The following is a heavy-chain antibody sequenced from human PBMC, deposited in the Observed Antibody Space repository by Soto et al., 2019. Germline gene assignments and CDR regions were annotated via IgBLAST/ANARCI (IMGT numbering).Heavy chain of an antibody. CDR3: TRHASDGYYLNYFDP. CDR1: EVNCSSYI. J-gene: IGHJ5*02. Sequence: GSLIVSCAASEVNCSSYIMNLILQTPGKGLEWVSYISSHSSTSYYADSVKGRFTISRDNAMTSLFLQMNSLRDEDTAVYYCTRHASDGYYLNYFDPSGQGTLVTVSS. V-gene: IGHV3-48*02. D-gene: IGHD1-26*01. CDR2: ISSHSSTS.